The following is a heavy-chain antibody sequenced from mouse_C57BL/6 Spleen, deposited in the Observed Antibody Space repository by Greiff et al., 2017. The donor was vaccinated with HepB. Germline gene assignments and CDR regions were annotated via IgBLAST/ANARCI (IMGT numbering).Heavy chain of an antibody. D-gene: IGHD2-1*01. CDR1: GFTFSSYG. CDR3: ARESLGNYWYFDV. CDR2: ISSGGSYT. V-gene: IGHV5-6*01. Sequence: EVQLVESGGDLVKPGGSLKLSCAASGFTFSSYGMSWVRQTPDKRLEWVATISSGGSYTYYPASVKGRYTISRDNAKNTLYLQMSSLKSEDTAMYYCARESLGNYWYFDVWGTGTTVTVSS. J-gene: IGHJ1*03.